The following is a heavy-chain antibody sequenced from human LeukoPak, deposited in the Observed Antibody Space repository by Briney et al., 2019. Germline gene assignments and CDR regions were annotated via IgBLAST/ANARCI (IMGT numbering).Heavy chain of an antibody. V-gene: IGHV3-23*01. D-gene: IGHD7-27*01. Sequence: GGSLRLSCTASGFTFSSYVMSWVRQAPGKGLEWVAGISAGGGTTYYAGSVKGRFTISRDNSRNTLFVQMNSLRAEDTAFYYCTKADLYNAGDEVWGLGTLVTVSS. CDR1: GFTFSSYV. CDR3: TKADLYNAGDEV. CDR2: ISAGGGTT. J-gene: IGHJ4*02.